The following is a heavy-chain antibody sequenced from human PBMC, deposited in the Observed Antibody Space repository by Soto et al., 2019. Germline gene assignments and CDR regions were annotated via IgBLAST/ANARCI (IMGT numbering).Heavy chain of an antibody. V-gene: IGHV4-30-4*01. J-gene: IGHJ4*02. D-gene: IGHD4-17*01. CDR3: ARSTTVTRWRWDY. CDR1: GGSISSGDYY. Sequence: QVQLQESGPGLVKPSQTLSLTCTVSGGSISSGDYYWSWIRQPPGKGLEWIGYIYYSGSTYYNPSLKSRVTISVDTSKHQFSLKLGSVTAADTAVYYCARSTTVTRWRWDYWGQGTLVTVSS. CDR2: IYYSGST.